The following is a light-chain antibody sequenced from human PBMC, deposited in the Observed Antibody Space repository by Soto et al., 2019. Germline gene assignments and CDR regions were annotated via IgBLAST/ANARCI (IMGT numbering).Light chain of an antibody. CDR2: DAS. J-gene: IGKJ5*01. V-gene: IGKV1-5*01. Sequence: DIQMTQSPSTLSASVGDRVTITCRASQNIDDYLAWYQQKPGKAPKLLIYDASNLQSGVPSRFSGSGSGTEFTLIISSLQPDDFATYYCQQTYSSLPITFGQGTRLEIK. CDR3: QQTYSSLPIT. CDR1: QNIDDY.